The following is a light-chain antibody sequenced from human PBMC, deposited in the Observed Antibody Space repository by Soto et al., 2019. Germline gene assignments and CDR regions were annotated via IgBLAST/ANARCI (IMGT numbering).Light chain of an antibody. CDR2: DAS. J-gene: IGKJ5*01. Sequence: AIQLTQSPSSLSASVGDRVTITCRASQGISSALAWYQQKPGKAPKLLIYDASSLESGVPSRFSGSGSGTEFTLTISSLQSEDFAVYYCQQYNNWPLITFGQGTRLEIK. CDR1: QGISSA. V-gene: IGKV1D-13*01. CDR3: QQYNNWPLIT.